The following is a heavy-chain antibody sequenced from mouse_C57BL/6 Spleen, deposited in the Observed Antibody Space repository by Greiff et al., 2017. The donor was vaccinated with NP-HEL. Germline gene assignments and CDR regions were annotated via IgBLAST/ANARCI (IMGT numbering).Heavy chain of an antibody. Sequence: EVQLQQSVAELVRPGASVKLSCTASGFNIKNTYMHWVKQRPEQGLEWIGRIDPANGNTKYAPKFQGKATITADTSSNTAYLQLSSLTSEDTAIYYCARGAYGSREGYYFDYWGQGTTLTVSS. J-gene: IGHJ2*01. CDR3: ARGAYGSREGYYFDY. V-gene: IGHV14-3*01. D-gene: IGHD1-1*01. CDR1: GFNIKNTY. CDR2: IDPANGNT.